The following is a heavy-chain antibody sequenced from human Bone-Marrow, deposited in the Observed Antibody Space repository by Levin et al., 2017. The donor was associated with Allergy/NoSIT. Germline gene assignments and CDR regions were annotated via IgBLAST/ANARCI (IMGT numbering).Heavy chain of an antibody. CDR1: GYTLTELS. J-gene: IGHJ5*02. D-gene: IGHD6-19*01. V-gene: IGHV1-24*01. CDR3: ATANTVAGTGKAENWFDP. CDR2: FDPEDGET. Sequence: ASVKVSCKVSGYTLTELSMHWVRQAPGKGLEWMGGFDPEDGETIYAQKFQGRVTMTEDTSTDTAYMELSSLRSEDTAVYYCATANTVAGTGKAENWFDPWGQGTLVTVSS.